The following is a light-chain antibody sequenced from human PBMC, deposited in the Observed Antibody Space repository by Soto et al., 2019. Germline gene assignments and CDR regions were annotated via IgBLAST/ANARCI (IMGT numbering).Light chain of an antibody. CDR1: QSVSNK. J-gene: IGKJ4*01. V-gene: IGKV3-15*01. CDR3: QQYGDSPIT. CDR2: GAF. Sequence: EIVMTQSPSTVSVSPGERATLSCRASQSVSNKLAWYQRRPGQAPRLLIYGAFTRASGIPARFSGSGSGTDFTLTISRLEPEDFVVYYCQQYGDSPITFGGGTKVDIK.